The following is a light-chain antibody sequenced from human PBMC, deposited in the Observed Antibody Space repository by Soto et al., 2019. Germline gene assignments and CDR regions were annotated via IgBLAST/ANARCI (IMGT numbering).Light chain of an antibody. CDR1: SSDFGGYNY. V-gene: IGLV2-14*01. CDR3: SSYTSSSTLVV. CDR2: DVS. J-gene: IGLJ2*01. Sequence: QSVLTQPASVSGSPGQSITISCTGTSSDFGGYNYVSWYQQHPGKAPKLMIYDVSNRPSGVPNRFSGSKSGNTASLTISGLQAEDEADYYCSSYTSSSTLVVFGGGTKVTVL.